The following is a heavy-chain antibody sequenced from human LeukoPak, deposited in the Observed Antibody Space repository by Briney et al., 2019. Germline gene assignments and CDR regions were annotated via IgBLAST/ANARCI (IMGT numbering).Heavy chain of an antibody. V-gene: IGHV1-18*01. CDR2: ISAYNGNT. D-gene: IGHD3-22*01. CDR1: GYTFTSYG. Sequence: ASVKVSCKASGYTFTSYGISWVRQAPGQGLEGMGWISAYNGNTNYAQKFQGSVTITADKSTSTAYMELSSLRSEDTAVYYCARAMNYYDSSGSLGWGQGTLVTVSS. CDR3: ARAMNYYDSSGSLG. J-gene: IGHJ4*02.